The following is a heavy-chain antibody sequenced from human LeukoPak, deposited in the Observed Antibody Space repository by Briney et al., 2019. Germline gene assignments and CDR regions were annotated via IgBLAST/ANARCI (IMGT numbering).Heavy chain of an antibody. J-gene: IGHJ4*02. V-gene: IGHV3-30*18. D-gene: IGHD3-10*01. Sequence: GGSLRLSCAASAFTFSNYGMRWVRQAPGKGLEWMAVISYDGSNKYYADSVKGRFTISRDNSKNTLYLQMNSLRAEDTAVYYCAKDQKAGSGSFKYYFDYWGQGTLVTVSS. CDR3: AKDQKAGSGSFKYYFDY. CDR2: ISYDGSNK. CDR1: AFTFSNYG.